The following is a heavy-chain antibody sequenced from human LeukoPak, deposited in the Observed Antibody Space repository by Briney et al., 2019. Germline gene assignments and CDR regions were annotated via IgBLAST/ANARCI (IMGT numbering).Heavy chain of an antibody. D-gene: IGHD3-22*01. Sequence: PSETLSLTCTVSGGSISGFYWSWIRQPPGKGLEWIGYIYYSGSTTYNPSLKSRVTISVDTSKKQFSLKLASVTAADTAIYYCARDMRGYSDDASFISFDTWGRGTVVTVSS. J-gene: IGHJ3*02. CDR2: IYYSGST. CDR1: GGSISGFY. V-gene: IGHV4-59*01. CDR3: ARDMRGYSDDASFISFDT.